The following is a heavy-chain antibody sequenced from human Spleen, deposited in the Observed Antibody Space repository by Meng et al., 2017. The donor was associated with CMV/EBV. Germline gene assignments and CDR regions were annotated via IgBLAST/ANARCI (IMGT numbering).Heavy chain of an antibody. Sequence: GGSLRLSCAASGFTFSNAWMSWVRQAPGKGLEWVGRIKSKNDGGTTDYAAPVKDRFTISRDDSKNTLYLQMNSLKTEDTAVYYCTRGVEPGTWWFDPWGQGTLVTVSS. D-gene: IGHD1/OR15-1a*01. V-gene: IGHV3-15*01. J-gene: IGHJ5*02. CDR1: GFTFSNAW. CDR2: IKSKNDGGTT. CDR3: TRGVEPGTWWFDP.